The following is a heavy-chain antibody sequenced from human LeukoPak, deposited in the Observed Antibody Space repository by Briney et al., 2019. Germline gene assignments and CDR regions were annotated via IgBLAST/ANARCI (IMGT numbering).Heavy chain of an antibody. D-gene: IGHD6-13*01. CDR1: NYSISSGYY. CDR2: IYHSGST. Sequence: PSETLSLTCTVSNYSISSGYYWGWIRQPPGKGLEWIGSIYHSGSTYYNPSLKSRVTISVDTSKNQFSLKLSSVTAADTAVYYCARRSIAAAGDFDYWGQGTLVTVPS. J-gene: IGHJ4*02. CDR3: ARRSIAAAGDFDY. V-gene: IGHV4-38-2*02.